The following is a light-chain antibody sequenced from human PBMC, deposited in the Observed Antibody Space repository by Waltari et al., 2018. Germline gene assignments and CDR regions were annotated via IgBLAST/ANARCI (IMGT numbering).Light chain of an antibody. CDR3: SSYGGSTLSV. Sequence: QSALTQPPSASGSPGQSVTISCTGTSSDVGGYNYVSWYQQHPGKAPKLMIYEGTKRPSGVPDRFSGSKSGNTASLTVSGLQAEDEADYYCSSYGGSTLSVFGSGTKVTVL. CDR2: EGT. V-gene: IGLV2-8*01. CDR1: SSDVGGYNY. J-gene: IGLJ1*01.